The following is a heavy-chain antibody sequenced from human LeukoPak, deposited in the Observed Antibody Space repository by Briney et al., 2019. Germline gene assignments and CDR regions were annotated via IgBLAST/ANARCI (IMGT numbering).Heavy chain of an antibody. CDR2: FSSTGDT. CDR1: GLTFINYG. D-gene: IGHD3-22*01. CDR3: ARADLYSRAYYPPYLDY. Sequence: PGGSLGLSCAAPGLTFINYGMHWARQPTGKGLEWVSAFSSTGDTYYPGSVKGRFTISRENGKNSLSLQMNSLRAEDTPVYYCARADLYSRAYYPPYLDYWGQGTLVTVSS. V-gene: IGHV3-13*04. J-gene: IGHJ4*02.